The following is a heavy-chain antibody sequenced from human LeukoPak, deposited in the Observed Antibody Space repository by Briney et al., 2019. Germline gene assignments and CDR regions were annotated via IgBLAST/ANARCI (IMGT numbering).Heavy chain of an antibody. D-gene: IGHD3-9*01. V-gene: IGHV4-39*01. CDR3: ASPFYDILTGSFPFDI. Sequence: SETLSLTCTVSGGSISSSSYYWGWLRQPPGMGLEWIVSIYYSGSTYYNPSLKRRVTISVDTSKNQFSLKLSSVTAADTAVYYCASPFYDILTGSFPFDIWGQGTMVTVSS. J-gene: IGHJ3*02. CDR2: IYYSGST. CDR1: GGSISSSSYY.